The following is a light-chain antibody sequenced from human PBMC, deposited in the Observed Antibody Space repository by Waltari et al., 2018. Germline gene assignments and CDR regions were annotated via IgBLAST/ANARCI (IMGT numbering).Light chain of an antibody. Sequence: LTQSPSFLSASVGDRVTISCRASRGISSYLAWYQQKPGKAPRLLIYAGSTLHSWVPSRFSGSGSGTEFTLTISSLQPEDFATYYCQEVNSYPSITFGQGTRLE. V-gene: IGKV1-9*01. J-gene: IGKJ5*01. CDR2: AGS. CDR3: QEVNSYPSIT. CDR1: RGISSY.